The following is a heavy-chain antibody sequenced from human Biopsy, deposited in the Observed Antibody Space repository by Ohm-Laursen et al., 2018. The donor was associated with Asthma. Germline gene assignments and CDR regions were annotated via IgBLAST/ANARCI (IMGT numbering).Heavy chain of an antibody. CDR1: GGYTGSSDHH. J-gene: IGHJ6*02. CDR3: ARVVSYGDIYFGIDV. D-gene: IGHD4-17*01. Sequence: TLSLTCRVSGGYTGSSDHHWAWIRQAPGKGPEWIGFVFWSGSTHYSRSLERRVSISIDTATNEFSMKLWSVTPADTAVYFCARVVSYGDIYFGIDVWGPGTTVSVS. V-gene: IGHV4-30-4*01. CDR2: VFWSGST.